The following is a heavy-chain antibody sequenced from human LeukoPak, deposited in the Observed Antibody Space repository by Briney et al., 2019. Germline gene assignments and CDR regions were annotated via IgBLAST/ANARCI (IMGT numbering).Heavy chain of an antibody. J-gene: IGHJ4*02. V-gene: IGHV3-48*03. D-gene: IGHD2-2*01. Sequence: GGSLRLSCAASGFTFSSYEMNWVSQAPGKGLECVSYISSSGTTIYYADSVKGRFTISRDNAKNSLYLQMNSLRAEDTAVYYCARRYCSSTSCLIDYWGQGTLVTVSS. CDR1: GFTFSSYE. CDR2: ISSSGTTI. CDR3: ARRYCSSTSCLIDY.